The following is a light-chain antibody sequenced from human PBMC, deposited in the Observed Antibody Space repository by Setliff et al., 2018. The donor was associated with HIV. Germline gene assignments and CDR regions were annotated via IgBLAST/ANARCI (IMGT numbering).Light chain of an antibody. Sequence: QSVLTQPASVSGSPGQSITISCTGTSSDIGGYNYVSWYQQFPGNTPKLLIYDVTNRPSGVPDRFSGSKSANTASLTISGLQAEDEADYYCSSFTSSKALLFGGGTKGTVL. CDR2: DVT. CDR1: SSDIGGYNY. CDR3: SSFTSSKALL. V-gene: IGLV2-14*03. J-gene: IGLJ3*02.